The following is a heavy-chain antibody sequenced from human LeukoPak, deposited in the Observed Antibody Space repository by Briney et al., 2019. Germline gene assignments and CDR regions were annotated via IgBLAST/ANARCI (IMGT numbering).Heavy chain of an antibody. Sequence: GGSLRLSCAASGFTFSSYWMSWVRQAPGKGLEWVANIKQDGSEKYYVDSVKGRFTISRDNSKNTLYLEMNSLRVEDTAVYYCARGDVGGYWGQGTLVTVSS. V-gene: IGHV3-7*01. CDR2: IKQDGSEK. D-gene: IGHD3-16*01. J-gene: IGHJ4*02. CDR1: GFTFSSYW. CDR3: ARGDVGGY.